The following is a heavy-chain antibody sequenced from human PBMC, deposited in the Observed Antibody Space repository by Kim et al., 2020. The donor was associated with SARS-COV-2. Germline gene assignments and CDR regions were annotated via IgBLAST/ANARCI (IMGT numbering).Heavy chain of an antibody. Sequence: SVKVSCKASGGTFSSYAISWVRQAPGQGLEWMGGIIPIFGTANYAQKFQGRVTITADESTSTAYMELSSLRSEDTAVYYCASRSLSSGWYIDYFDYWGQGTLVTFSS. J-gene: IGHJ4*02. CDR1: GGTFSSYA. D-gene: IGHD6-19*01. CDR3: ASRSLSSGWYIDYFDY. V-gene: IGHV1-69*13. CDR2: IIPIFGTA.